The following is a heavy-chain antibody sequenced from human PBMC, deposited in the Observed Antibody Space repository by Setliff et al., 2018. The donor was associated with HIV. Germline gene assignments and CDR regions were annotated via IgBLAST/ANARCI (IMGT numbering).Heavy chain of an antibody. J-gene: IGHJ6*02. D-gene: IGHD3-22*01. CDR1: GYSFPSYW. Sequence: GESLKISCKGSGYSFPSYWIAWVRQMPGKGLEWMGIIYPGDSDTRYSPSFQGQVTISADKSISTAYLQWSSLRAEDTAVYYCAREIGDYYDSSGYYPPTDYYYGMDVWGQGTTVTVSS. V-gene: IGHV5-51*01. CDR3: AREIGDYYDSSGYYPPTDYYYGMDV. CDR2: IYPGDSDT.